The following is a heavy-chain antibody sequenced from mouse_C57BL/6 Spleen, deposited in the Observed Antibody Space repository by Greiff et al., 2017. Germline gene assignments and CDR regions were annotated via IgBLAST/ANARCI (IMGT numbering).Heavy chain of an antibody. J-gene: IGHJ2*01. CDR3: ARVGYYGLHDY. CDR1: GYSITSGYY. Sequence: VQLQQSGPGLVKPSQSLSLTCSVTGYSITSGYYWNWIRQFPGNKLEWMGYISYDGSNNYNPSLKNRISITRDTSKNQFFLKLNSVTTEDTATYYCARVGYYGLHDYWGQGTTLTVSS. CDR2: ISYDGSN. D-gene: IGHD1-1*01. V-gene: IGHV3-6*01.